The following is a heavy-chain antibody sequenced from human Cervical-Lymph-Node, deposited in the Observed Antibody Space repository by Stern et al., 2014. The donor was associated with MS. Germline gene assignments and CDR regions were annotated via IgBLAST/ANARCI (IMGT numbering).Heavy chain of an antibody. V-gene: IGHV4-31*03. CDR2: IYHSGNT. D-gene: IGHD1-26*01. J-gene: IGHJ4*02. CDR1: GGSISSAGFF. Sequence: QVQLQESGPGLVKPSQTLSLTCSVSGGSISSAGFFWGWICQHPGEGLEWIGYIYHSGNTHYNPSLKSRVTISVDTSQNQFSLKVGSVTAADTAVYYCARDKGGGYYFDYWGQGTLVTVSS. CDR3: ARDKGGGYYFDY.